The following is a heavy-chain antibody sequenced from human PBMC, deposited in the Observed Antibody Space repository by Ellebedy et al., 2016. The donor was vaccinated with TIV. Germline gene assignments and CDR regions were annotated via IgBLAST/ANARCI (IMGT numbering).Heavy chain of an antibody. D-gene: IGHD3-16*01. V-gene: IGHV3-7*03. CDR2: RNQDGSEK. CDR3: VRYVAAFDI. Sequence: GESLKISCAGSGFTFSSYWMSWVRQAPGKGLEWVANRNQDGSEKYYVDTVKGRFNISRDNAKKSLYLQMNSLRAEETAVYYCVRYVAAFDIWGQGTMVTVSS. J-gene: IGHJ3*02. CDR1: GFTFSSYW.